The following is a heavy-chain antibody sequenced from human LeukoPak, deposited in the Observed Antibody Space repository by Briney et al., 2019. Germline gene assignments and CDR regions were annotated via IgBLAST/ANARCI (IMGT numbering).Heavy chain of an antibody. CDR3: ARHDFWSGYSPYHYYMDV. CDR1: GGSISSYY. D-gene: IGHD3-3*01. V-gene: IGHV4-59*01. J-gene: IGHJ6*03. Sequence: SETLSLTCTVSGGSISSYYWSWIRQPPGKGLEWIGYIYYSGSTNYNPSLKSRVTISVDTSKNQFSLKLSSVTAADTAVYYCARHDFWSGYSPYHYYMDVWGKGTTVTVSS. CDR2: IYYSGST.